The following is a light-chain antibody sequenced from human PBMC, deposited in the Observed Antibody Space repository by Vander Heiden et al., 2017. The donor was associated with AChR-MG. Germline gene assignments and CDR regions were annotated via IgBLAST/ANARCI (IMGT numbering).Light chain of an antibody. CDR3: SSYTGSSTSHVV. CDR2: DVS. Sequence: SALTQPASVSGSPGQSITISCTGTSSDAGGYNYVSWYQQHPGKAPKLMIYDVSNRPSGVSNRFSYSKSGNTSSLTISGLQAEDEADYYCSSYTGSSTSHVVFGGGTKLTVL. V-gene: IGLV2-14*03. J-gene: IGLJ2*01. CDR1: SSDAGGYNY.